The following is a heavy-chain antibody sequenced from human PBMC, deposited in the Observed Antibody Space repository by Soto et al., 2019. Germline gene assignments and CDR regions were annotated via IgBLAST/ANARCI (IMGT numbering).Heavy chain of an antibody. Sequence: PSETLSLTCTVSGGSISSSSYYWGWIRQPPGKGLEWIGSIYYSGSTYYNPSLKSRVTISVDTSKNQFSLKLCSVTAADTAVYYCARQEYQLPRRRFDPWGQGTLVTVSS. CDR2: IYYSGST. CDR1: GGSISSSSYY. V-gene: IGHV4-39*01. J-gene: IGHJ5*02. D-gene: IGHD2-2*01. CDR3: ARQEYQLPRRRFDP.